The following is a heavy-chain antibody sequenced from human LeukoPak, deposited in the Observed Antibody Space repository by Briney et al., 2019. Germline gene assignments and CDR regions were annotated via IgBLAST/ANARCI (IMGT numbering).Heavy chain of an antibody. CDR3: ASTPLYDFWSGYSNDYYYYYGMDV. J-gene: IGHJ6*02. CDR1: GGSISSYY. D-gene: IGHD3-3*01. CDR2: IYYSGST. Sequence: SETLSLTCTVSGGSISSYYWSWIRQPPGKGLEWIGYIYYSGSTNYNPSLKSRVTIPVDTSKNQFSLKLSSVTAADTAVYYCASTPLYDFWSGYSNDYYYYYGMDVWGQGTTVTVSS. V-gene: IGHV4-59*01.